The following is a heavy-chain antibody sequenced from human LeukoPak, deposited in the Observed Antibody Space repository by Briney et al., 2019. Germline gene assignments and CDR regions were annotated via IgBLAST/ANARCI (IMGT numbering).Heavy chain of an antibody. V-gene: IGHV4-31*03. D-gene: IGHD6-13*01. CDR1: GGSISSGGYY. Sequence: SETLSLTCTVSGGSISSGGYYWSWIRQHPGKGLEWIGYIYYSGSTYYNPSLKSRVTISVDTSKNQFSLKLSSVTAADTAVYYCARKGHNSSSWYEEGWFDPWGQGTLVTVSS. CDR3: ARKGHNSSSWYEEGWFDP. J-gene: IGHJ5*02. CDR2: IYYSGST.